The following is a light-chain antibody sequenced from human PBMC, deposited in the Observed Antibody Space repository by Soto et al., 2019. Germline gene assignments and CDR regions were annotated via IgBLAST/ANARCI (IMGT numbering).Light chain of an antibody. J-gene: IGKJ1*01. V-gene: IGKV3-15*01. Sequence: SPSTVFVSMLDIAPLSFMASQGVSSVLAWYHHKPGQAPSLLIYDASTRATGIPARFSGRGSETEFTLTTSSVEPEDFAVSYCHQRYSWPRTFGQGTKVDIK. CDR2: DAS. CDR3: HQRYSWPRT. CDR1: QGVSSV.